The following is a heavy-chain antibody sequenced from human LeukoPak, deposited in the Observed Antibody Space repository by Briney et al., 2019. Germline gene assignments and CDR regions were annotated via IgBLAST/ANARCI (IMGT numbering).Heavy chain of an antibody. D-gene: IGHD2-2*01. Sequence: SRTLSLTCTVSGGSITSGEHYCSWIRQYPGKGLEWIGYIYYSGSTYYNPSLKSRVTISVDTSKNQFSLKLSSVTAADTAVYYCARGHCSSTSCYWYFDLWGRGTLVTVSS. CDR2: IYYSGST. J-gene: IGHJ2*01. CDR1: GGSITSGEHY. V-gene: IGHV4-31*03. CDR3: ARGHCSSTSCYWYFDL.